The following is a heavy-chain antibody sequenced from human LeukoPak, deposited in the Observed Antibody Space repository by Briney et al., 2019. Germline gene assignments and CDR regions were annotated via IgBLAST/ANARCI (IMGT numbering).Heavy chain of an antibody. V-gene: IGHV1-2*02. CDR3: ARGPRYGESGYNLGPY. Sequence: ASVKVSCKASVYTXTSYYIHWMRQAPGQGLEWVGWINPNSGGSHYAQKFQGRVTMTRDTSINTGYMELTSLRIDDTAVYYCARGPRYGESGYNLGPYWGQGTLVTVSS. J-gene: IGHJ4*02. CDR1: VYTXTSYY. CDR2: INPNSGGS. D-gene: IGHD5-12*01.